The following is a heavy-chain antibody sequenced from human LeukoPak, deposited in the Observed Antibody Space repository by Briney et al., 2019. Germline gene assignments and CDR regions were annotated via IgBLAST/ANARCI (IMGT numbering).Heavy chain of an antibody. D-gene: IGHD3-9*01. CDR2: INPNSGGT. V-gene: IGHV1-2*02. CDR1: GYTFTGYY. Sequence: VSVKVSCKASGYTFTGYYMHWVRQAPGQGLGWMGWINPNSGGTNYAQKFQGRVTMTRDTSISTAYMELSRLRSDDTAVYYCARVGDYDILTGSWYYGMDVWGQGTTVTVSS. CDR3: ARVGDYDILTGSWYYGMDV. J-gene: IGHJ6*02.